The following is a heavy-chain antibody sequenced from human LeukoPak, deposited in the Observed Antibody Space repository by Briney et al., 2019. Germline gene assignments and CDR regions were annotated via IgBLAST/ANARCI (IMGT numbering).Heavy chain of an antibody. CDR3: AREGIAAAGTRWFDP. CDR2: IWYDGSNK. D-gene: IGHD6-13*01. V-gene: IGHV3-33*01. CDR1: GLTFSSYG. J-gene: IGHJ5*02. Sequence: GGSLRLSCAASGLTFSSYGMHWVRQAPGKGLEWVAVIWYDGSNKYYADSVKGRFTISRDNSKNTPYLQMNSLRAEDTAVYYCAREGIAAAGTRWFDPWGQGTLVTVSS.